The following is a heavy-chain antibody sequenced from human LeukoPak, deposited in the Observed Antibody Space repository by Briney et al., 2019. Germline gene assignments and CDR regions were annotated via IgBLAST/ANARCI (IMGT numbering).Heavy chain of an antibody. J-gene: IGHJ3*02. CDR2: ISGYNGKT. V-gene: IGHV1-18*01. D-gene: IGHD1-26*01. Sequence: ASVKVSCKASGYTFNTYGITWVRQAPGQGLEWMGWISGYNGKTKYAQKLQDRVTMTTDTSTTTAYMELRSLRSDDTAVYYCARDLYSGSYLFGAFDIWGQGTMVTVSS. CDR3: ARDLYSGSYLFGAFDI. CDR1: GYTFNTYG.